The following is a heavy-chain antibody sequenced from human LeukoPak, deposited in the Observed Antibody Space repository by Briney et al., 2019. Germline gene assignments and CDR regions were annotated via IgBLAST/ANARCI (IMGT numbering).Heavy chain of an antibody. CDR3: AREGGANRATAPYY. CDR1: GFTVSSKY. V-gene: IGHV3-66*01. CDR2: LKPGGAT. J-gene: IGHJ4*02. Sequence: GGSLRLSCSASGFTVSSKYMSWFRQPPGKRLEWVSVLKPGGATHYADSVRGRFIISRDDSRNTLHLHMNSLRTEDTAVYYCAREGGANRATAPYYWGQGSLVTVSS. D-gene: IGHD2-15*01.